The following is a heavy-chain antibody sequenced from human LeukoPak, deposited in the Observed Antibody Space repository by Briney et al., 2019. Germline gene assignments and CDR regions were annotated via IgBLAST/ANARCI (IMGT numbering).Heavy chain of an antibody. Sequence: GGSLRLSCAASGFTFSSYSMNWVRQAPGKGLEWVSYISSSSSTIYYADSVKGRFTISRDNAKNSLYLQMNSLRAEDTAVYYCASLPGGYDSIAFDYWGQGTLVTVSS. J-gene: IGHJ4*02. V-gene: IGHV3-48*04. CDR2: ISSSSSTI. D-gene: IGHD5-12*01. CDR3: ASLPGGYDSIAFDY. CDR1: GFTFSSYS.